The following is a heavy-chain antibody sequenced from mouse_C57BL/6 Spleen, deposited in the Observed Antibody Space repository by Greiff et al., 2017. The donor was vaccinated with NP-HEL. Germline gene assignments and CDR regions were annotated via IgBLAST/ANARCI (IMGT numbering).Heavy chain of an antibody. J-gene: IGHJ3*01. D-gene: IGHD2-4*01. V-gene: IGHV1-42*01. Sequence: EVKLQESGPELVKPGASVKISCKASGYSFTGYYMNWVKQSPEKSLEWIGEINPSTGGTTYNQKFKAKATLTVDKSSSTAYMQLKSLTSEDSAVYYCARGGYDYDGAWFAYWGQVTLVTVSA. CDR3: ARGGYDYDGAWFAY. CDR1: GYSFTGYY. CDR2: INPSTGGT.